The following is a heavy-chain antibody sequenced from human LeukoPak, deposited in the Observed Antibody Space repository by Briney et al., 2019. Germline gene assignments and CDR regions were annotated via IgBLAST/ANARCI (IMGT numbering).Heavy chain of an antibody. Sequence: GGSLRLSCAASGFTFSSYSMYWARQVPGKGLVWVARINSDGSIIDYADSVKGRFTISRDNTKNTLYLQMNGLRAEDTAVYYCATDSYDGFDIWGQGTMVTVSS. CDR1: GFTFSSYS. CDR3: ATDSYDGFDI. CDR2: INSDGSII. V-gene: IGHV3-74*01. J-gene: IGHJ3*02.